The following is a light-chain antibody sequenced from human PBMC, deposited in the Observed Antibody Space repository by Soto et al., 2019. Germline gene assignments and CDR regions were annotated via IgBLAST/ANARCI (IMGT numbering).Light chain of an antibody. CDR2: DAS. CDR3: QQTYTPPAST. J-gene: IGKJ1*01. Sequence: DIQMTQSPSTLSASVGDRVTITCRASQSISSWLAWYQQKPGKAPKLLIYDASSLESGVPSRFSGSGSGTEFTLTITSLQPEDFAVYYCQQTYTPPASTFGQGTSVDVK. CDR1: QSISSW. V-gene: IGKV1-5*01.